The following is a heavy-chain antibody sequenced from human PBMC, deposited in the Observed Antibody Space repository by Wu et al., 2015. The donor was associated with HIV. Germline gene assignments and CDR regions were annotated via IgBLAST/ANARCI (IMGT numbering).Heavy chain of an antibody. CDR2: INPNSGGT. CDR3: ARGDYANYDFWSAYPSY. V-gene: IGHV1-2*02. CDR1: GYTFTDYY. J-gene: IGHJ4*02. D-gene: IGHD3-3*01. Sequence: QVQLVQSGPEVKKPGASVKVSCQASGYTFTDYYIHWVRQAPGQGLEWMGWINPNSGGTNYAQKFQGRVTLTRDTSIGTAYMELSRLTSDDTAVYYCARGDYANYDFWSAYPSYWGQGTLVTVSS.